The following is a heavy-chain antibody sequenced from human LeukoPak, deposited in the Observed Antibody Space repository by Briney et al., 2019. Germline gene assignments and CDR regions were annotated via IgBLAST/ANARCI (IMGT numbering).Heavy chain of an antibody. V-gene: IGHV4-34*01. CDR2: INHSGST. Sequence: SETLSLTCAVYGGSFSGYYWSWIRQPPGKGLEWIGEINHSGSTNYNPSLKSRVTISVDTSKNQCSLKLSSVTAADTAVYYCARGRTMTKRFDIWGQGTMVTVSS. CDR1: GGSFSGYY. CDR3: ARGRTMTKRFDI. J-gene: IGHJ3*02. D-gene: IGHD3-22*01.